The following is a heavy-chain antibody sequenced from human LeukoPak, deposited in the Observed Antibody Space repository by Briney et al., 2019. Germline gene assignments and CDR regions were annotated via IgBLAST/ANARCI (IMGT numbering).Heavy chain of an antibody. Sequence: SETLSLTCTVSGGSISSYYWSWIRQPPGKGLEWIGYIYYSGSTNYNPSLKSRVTISVDTSKNQFSLKLSSVTAADTAVYYCARGVYSSGWYFDYWGQGTLVTVS. CDR1: GGSISSYY. CDR2: IYYSGST. J-gene: IGHJ4*02. D-gene: IGHD6-19*01. CDR3: ARGVYSSGWYFDY. V-gene: IGHV4-59*01.